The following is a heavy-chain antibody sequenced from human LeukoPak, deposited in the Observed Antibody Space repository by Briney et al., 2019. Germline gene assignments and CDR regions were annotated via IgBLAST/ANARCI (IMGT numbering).Heavy chain of an antibody. CDR1: GYTFTGYY. J-gene: IGHJ4*02. Sequence: EASVKVSCKASGYTFTGYYMHWVRQAPGQGLEWMGWINANSGGTNYAQKFQGRVTMTRDTSISTAYMELSRLRSDDTAVYYCARALRDSGSYHTHDYWGQGTLVTVSS. V-gene: IGHV1-2*02. D-gene: IGHD1-26*01. CDR3: ARALRDSGSYHTHDY. CDR2: INANSGGT.